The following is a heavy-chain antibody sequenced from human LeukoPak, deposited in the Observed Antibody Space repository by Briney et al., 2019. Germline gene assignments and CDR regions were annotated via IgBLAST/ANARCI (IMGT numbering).Heavy chain of an antibody. CDR3: ARGPYDFWSGYYSPQDWFDP. V-gene: IGHV1-3*01. D-gene: IGHD3-3*01. CDR1: GYTFTSYA. CDR2: INAGNGNT. Sequence: ASVKVSFKASGYTFTSYAMHWERQAPGQRLEWMGWINAGNGNTKYSQKFQGRVTITRDTSASTAYMELSSLRSEDTAVYYCARGPYDFWSGYYSPQDWFDPWGQGTLVTVSS. J-gene: IGHJ5*02.